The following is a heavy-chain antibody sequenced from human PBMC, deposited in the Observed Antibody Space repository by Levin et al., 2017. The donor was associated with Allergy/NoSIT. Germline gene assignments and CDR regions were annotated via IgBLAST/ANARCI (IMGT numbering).Heavy chain of an antibody. CDR3: ARRDSDGSNSFDY. CDR1: GYSFTSYW. V-gene: IGHV5-51*01. CDR2: IFPSDSYT. D-gene: IGHD4-23*01. J-gene: IGHJ4*02. Sequence: GESLKISCQASGYSFTSYWFGWVRQRPGKGLEWMGLIFPSDSYTRVSPSFQGPIIMSVDKSISTAYLQWSSLKAWDSAMYYCARRDSDGSNSFDYWGQGTLVTVSS.